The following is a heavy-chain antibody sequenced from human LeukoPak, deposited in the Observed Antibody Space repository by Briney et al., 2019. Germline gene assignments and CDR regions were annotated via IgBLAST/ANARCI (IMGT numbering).Heavy chain of an antibody. CDR2: IWYDGSNK. J-gene: IGHJ4*02. Sequence: PGGSLRLSCAASGFTFSSYGMHWVRQAPGKGLEWVAVIWYDGSNKYYADSVKGRFTISRDNSKNTLYLQMNSLRAEDTAVYYCAKVGCGGDCYPKYYFDYWGQGTLVTVSS. CDR3: AKVGCGGDCYPKYYFDY. CDR1: GFTFSSYG. D-gene: IGHD2-21*02. V-gene: IGHV3-33*06.